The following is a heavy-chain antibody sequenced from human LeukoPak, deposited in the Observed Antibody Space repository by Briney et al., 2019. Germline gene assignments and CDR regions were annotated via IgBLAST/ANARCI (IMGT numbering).Heavy chain of an antibody. CDR1: GFTFSSYS. CDR2: ISSSSSYI. Sequence: GGSLRLSCAASGFTFSSYSMNWVRQAPGRGLEWVSSISSSSSYIYYADSLKGRFTISRDNAKNSLFLQMNSLRAEDTAVYYCVRDGWNDDYWGQGTLVTVSS. CDR3: VRDGWNDDY. V-gene: IGHV3-21*01. D-gene: IGHD1-1*01. J-gene: IGHJ4*02.